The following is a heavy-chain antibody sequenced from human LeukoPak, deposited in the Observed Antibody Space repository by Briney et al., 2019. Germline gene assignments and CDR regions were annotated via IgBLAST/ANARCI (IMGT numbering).Heavy chain of an antibody. J-gene: IGHJ4*02. CDR1: GFTFSSYA. D-gene: IGHD6-19*01. CDR3: AYSSVAGPYFDY. V-gene: IGHV3-23*01. Sequence: PGGSLRLSCAASGFTFSSYAMRWVRQAPGKGLEWVSAISGSGSRTYYADSVKGRFTISRDNSKDTLYLEMNSLRAEDTAVYYCAYSSVAGPYFDYWGQGTLVTVSS. CDR2: ISGSGSRT.